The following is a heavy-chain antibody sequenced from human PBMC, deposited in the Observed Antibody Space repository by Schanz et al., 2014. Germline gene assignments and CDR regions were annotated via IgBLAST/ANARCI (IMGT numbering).Heavy chain of an antibody. D-gene: IGHD4-17*01. J-gene: IGHJ4*02. CDR3: ARGRHDYGDPQTFDY. Sequence: QIQLVQSGAEVKKPGASVKVSCKASGYSFTNYGFSWVRQAPGQGLEWMGWISAYTGGTNYAQKLQDRVTMTPDTSTTTAYMELRSLRSDDTAVYFCARGRHDYGDPQTFDYWGQGTLVTVSS. CDR2: ISAYTGGT. CDR1: GYSFTNYG. V-gene: IGHV1-18*01.